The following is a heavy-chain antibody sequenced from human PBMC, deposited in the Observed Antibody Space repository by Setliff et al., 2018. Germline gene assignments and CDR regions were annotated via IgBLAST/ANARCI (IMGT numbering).Heavy chain of an antibody. V-gene: IGHV3-74*01. D-gene: IGHD3-22*01. Sequence: GGSLRLSCAASGFTFSNHWMHWVRQAPGKGLVWVSRIDSDGHSTTYADSVKGRFTISRDNNNNSLYLQMNSLRNEDTALYYCVRSTSYLDRRGYKGYYFDHWGQGTPVTVSS. CDR2: IDSDGHST. CDR1: GFTFSNHW. CDR3: VRSTSYLDRRGYKGYYFDH. J-gene: IGHJ4*02.